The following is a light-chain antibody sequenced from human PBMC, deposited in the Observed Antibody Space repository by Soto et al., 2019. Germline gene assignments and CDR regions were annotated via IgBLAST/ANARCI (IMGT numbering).Light chain of an antibody. V-gene: IGLV2-14*01. CDR1: TSDVGRYKF. Sequence: QSALTQPASVSGSPGQLITISCTGTTSDVGRYKFVSWYQHHPGKAPKLLIFEVTNRPSGVSSRFSGSKSGNTASLTISGLQTEDEATYYCGSSTDTDTLVIFGGGTQLTVL. CDR2: EVT. J-gene: IGLJ2*01. CDR3: GSSTDTDTLVI.